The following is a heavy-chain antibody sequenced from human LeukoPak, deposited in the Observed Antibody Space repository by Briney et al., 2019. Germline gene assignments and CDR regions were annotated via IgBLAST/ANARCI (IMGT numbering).Heavy chain of an antibody. CDR2: IIPILGIA. CDR3: ARSVLDIVVVPAAIGLDY. Sequence: ASVKVSCKASGCTFSSYTISWVRQAPGQGLEWMGWIIPILGIANYAQKFQGRVTITADKSTSTAYMELSSLRSEDTAVYYCARSVLDIVVVPAAIGLDYWGQGTLVTVSS. CDR1: GCTFSSYT. V-gene: IGHV1-69*02. J-gene: IGHJ4*02. D-gene: IGHD2-2*02.